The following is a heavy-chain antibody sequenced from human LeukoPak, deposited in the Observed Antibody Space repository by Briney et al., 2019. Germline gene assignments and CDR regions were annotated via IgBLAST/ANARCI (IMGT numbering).Heavy chain of an antibody. Sequence: GASVKVSCKASGGTFSSYAISWVRQAPGQGLEWMGRIIPILGIANYAQKFQGRVSITADESTSTAYMELSSLRSEDTAVYYCARGRCSSTSCYFDYWGQGTLVTVSS. CDR1: GGTFSSYA. J-gene: IGHJ4*02. V-gene: IGHV1-69*04. D-gene: IGHD2-2*01. CDR2: IIPILGIA. CDR3: ARGRCSSTSCYFDY.